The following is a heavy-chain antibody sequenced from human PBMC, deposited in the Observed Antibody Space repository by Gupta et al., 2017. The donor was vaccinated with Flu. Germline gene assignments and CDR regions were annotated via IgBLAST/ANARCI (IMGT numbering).Heavy chain of an antibody. CDR1: GFTFDDYA. CDR3: AKDRGGNEDAFDI. CDR2: ISWNSGSI. J-gene: IGHJ3*02. V-gene: IGHV3-9*01. D-gene: IGHD1-1*01. Sequence: EVQLVESGGGLVQPGRSLRLSCAASGFTFDDYAMHWVRQAPGKGLERVSGISWNSGSIGYADSVKGRFTISRDNAKNSLHLQMNRLRAEDTALYYCAKDRGGNEDAFDIWGQGTMVTVSS.